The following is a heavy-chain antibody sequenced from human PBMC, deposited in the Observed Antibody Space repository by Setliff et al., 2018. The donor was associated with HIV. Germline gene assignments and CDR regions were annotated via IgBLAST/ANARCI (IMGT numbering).Heavy chain of an antibody. J-gene: IGHJ6*03. CDR1: GYPFTNYW. V-gene: IGHV5-51*01. CDR2: IYPGDSDS. Sequence: ESLLISCEASGYPFTNYWIGWVRQMPGKGLEWMGIIYPGDSDSIYSPSLQGQVTISADKSITTAYLQWSSLKASDTAIYYCVRHRSAVAGTRIGYCYYMDVWGKGTTVTV. CDR3: VRHRSAVAGTRIGYCYYMDV. D-gene: IGHD6-19*01.